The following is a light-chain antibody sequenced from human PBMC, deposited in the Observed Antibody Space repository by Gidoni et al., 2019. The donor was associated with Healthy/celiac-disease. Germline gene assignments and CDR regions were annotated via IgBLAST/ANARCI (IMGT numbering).Light chain of an antibody. J-gene: IGKJ1*01. V-gene: IGKV1-5*01. CDR3: QQYNSYRWT. Sequence: DIQMTQSPSTLSASVGDRVTITCRASQSISSWLAWYQQKPGKAPKLLIYDASSLESGVPSRVSGSGSGTEFTLTISSLQPDDFATYYCQQYNSYRWTFGQGTKVEIK. CDR1: QSISSW. CDR2: DAS.